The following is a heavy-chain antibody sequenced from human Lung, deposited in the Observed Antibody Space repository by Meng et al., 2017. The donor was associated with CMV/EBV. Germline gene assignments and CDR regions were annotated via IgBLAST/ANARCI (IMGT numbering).Heavy chain of an antibody. Sequence: SETLSLXCAVSGGSISTSNWWSWVRQPPGKGLEWIGEIYHSGTTIYNPSLKSRVTIVVDKSKNQFSLNLTSVTAADTAVYYCARGYYDFWSGYSYHDTVEIWGQGTMVTVSS. V-gene: IGHV4-4*02. D-gene: IGHD3-3*01. CDR2: IYHSGTT. CDR3: ARGYYDFWSGYSYHDTVEI. J-gene: IGHJ3*02. CDR1: GGSISTSNW.